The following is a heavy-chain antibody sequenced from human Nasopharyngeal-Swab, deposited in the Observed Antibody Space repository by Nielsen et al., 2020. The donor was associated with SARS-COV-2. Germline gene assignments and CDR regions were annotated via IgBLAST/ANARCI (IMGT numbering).Heavy chain of an antibody. CDR3: ARLTTVTPDYFDY. D-gene: IGHD4-17*01. V-gene: IGHV5-51*01. CDR1: GYSFTSYW. J-gene: IGHJ4*02. CDR2: IYPGDSDT. Sequence: GGSLRLSCKGSGYSFTSYWIGWVRQMPGKGLEWMGIIYPGDSDTRYSPSFQGQVTTSADKSISTAYLQWSSLKASDTAMYYCARLTTVTPDYFDYWGQGTLVTVSS.